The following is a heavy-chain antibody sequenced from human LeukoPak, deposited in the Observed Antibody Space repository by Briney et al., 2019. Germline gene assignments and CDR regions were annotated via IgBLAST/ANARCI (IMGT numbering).Heavy chain of an antibody. CDR1: GFTFDSYA. CDR2: ISGNGGRT. V-gene: IGHV3-23*01. CDR3: TRVMWDSSGYPIDY. D-gene: IGHD3-22*01. Sequence: GGSLRLSCAASGFTFDSYAMSWVRQAPGKGLEWVSAISGNGGRTYYADSVKGRFTTSRDNSKNTLNLQMHRLRVEDTAVYYCTRVMWDSSGYPIDYWGQGSLVTVSS. J-gene: IGHJ4*02.